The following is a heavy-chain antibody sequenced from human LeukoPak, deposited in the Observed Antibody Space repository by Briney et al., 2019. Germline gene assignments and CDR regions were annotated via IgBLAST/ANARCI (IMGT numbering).Heavy chain of an antibody. CDR3: ARDGFARAIEY. Sequence: GGSLRLSCAASGFSVSSLYLSWVRQAPGKGPEWVSVIYGDVTTSYADSVRGRFTISRDNSKNMVYLQMNNLRLEDTAVYYCARDGFARAIEYWGQGILVTVSS. D-gene: IGHD2-2*03. CDR2: IYGDVTT. V-gene: IGHV3-53*05. J-gene: IGHJ4*02. CDR1: GFSVSSLY.